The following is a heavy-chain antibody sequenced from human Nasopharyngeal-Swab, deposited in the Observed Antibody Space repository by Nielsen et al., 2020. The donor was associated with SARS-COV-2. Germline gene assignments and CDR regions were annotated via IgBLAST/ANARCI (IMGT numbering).Heavy chain of an antibody. V-gene: IGHV3-53*01. CDR1: GFTVSSNY. Sequence: GESLKISYAASGFTVSSNYMSWVRQAPGKGLEWVSVIYSGGSTYYADSVKGRFTISRDNSKNTLYLQMNSLRAEDTAVYYCARDGQSYGMDVWGQGTTVTSP. CDR2: IYSGGST. CDR3: ARDGQSYGMDV. J-gene: IGHJ6*02.